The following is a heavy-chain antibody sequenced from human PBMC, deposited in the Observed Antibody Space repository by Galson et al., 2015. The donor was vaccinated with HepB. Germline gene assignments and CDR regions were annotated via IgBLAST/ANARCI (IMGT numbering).Heavy chain of an antibody. V-gene: IGHV3-23*01. CDR1: GFTFNNYA. J-gene: IGHJ4*02. CDR3: AKDMYDTPSNFDY. Sequence: SLRLSCAASGFTFNNYAMSWVRQAPGKGLEWVSAMSGSEVTTYYADSVKGRFTISSDKSKNTLYLQMNTLRAEDTAVYYCAKDMYDTPSNFDYWGQGTLVTVSS. D-gene: IGHD2-8*01. CDR2: MSGSEVTT.